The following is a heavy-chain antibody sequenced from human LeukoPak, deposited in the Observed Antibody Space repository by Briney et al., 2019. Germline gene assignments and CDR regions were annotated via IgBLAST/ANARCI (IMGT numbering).Heavy chain of an antibody. V-gene: IGHV3-21*04. Sequence: PGGSLRLSCAASGFTFSTYSMNWVRQAPGKGLEWVSSITGSSNFMSYADSVKGRFTISRDNARNSLYLQMNSLRAEDTAVYYCAKVPPLSSGWYGSGYYFDYWGQGTLVTVSS. CDR2: ITGSSNFM. CDR1: GFTFSTYS. D-gene: IGHD6-19*01. CDR3: AKVPPLSSGWYGSGYYFDY. J-gene: IGHJ4*02.